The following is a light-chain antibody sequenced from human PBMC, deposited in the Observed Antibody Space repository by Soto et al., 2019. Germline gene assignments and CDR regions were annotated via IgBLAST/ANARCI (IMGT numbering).Light chain of an antibody. CDR2: DAS. CDR1: QSVSSY. CDR3: QQYGHSPRT. V-gene: IGKV3-11*01. J-gene: IGKJ1*01. Sequence: EIVLTQSPVTLSLSPVERATLSGMASQSVSSYLAWYQQKPGQAPRLLIYDASNRATGIPARFSGSGSGTDFTLTISRLEPEDFAVYYCQQYGHSPRTFGQGTKVDI.